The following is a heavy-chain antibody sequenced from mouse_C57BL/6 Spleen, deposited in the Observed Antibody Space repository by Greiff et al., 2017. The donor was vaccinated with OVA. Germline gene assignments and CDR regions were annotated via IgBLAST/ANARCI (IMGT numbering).Heavy chain of an antibody. CDR3: ARSERWLLPDY. CDR1: GYTFTSYD. V-gene: IGHV1-85*01. Sequence: VQGVESGPELVKPGASVKLSCKASGYTFTSYDINWVKQRPGQGLEWIGWIYPRDGSTKYNEKFKGKATLTVDTSSSTAYMELHSLTSEDSAVYFCARSERWLLPDYWGQGTTLTVSS. J-gene: IGHJ2*01. CDR2: IYPRDGST. D-gene: IGHD2-3*01.